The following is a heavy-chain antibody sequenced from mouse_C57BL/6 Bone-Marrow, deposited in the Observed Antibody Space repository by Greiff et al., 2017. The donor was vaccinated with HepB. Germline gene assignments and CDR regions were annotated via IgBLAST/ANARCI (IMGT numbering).Heavy chain of an antibody. CDR2: IYPRSGNT. CDR3: GGGYLYYFDY. CDR1: GFTFTSYG. J-gene: IGHJ2*01. V-gene: IGHV1-81*01. D-gene: IGHD2-2*01. Sequence: VQLQQSGAELARPGASVKLSCKASGFTFTSYGISWVKQRTGQGLEWIGEIYPRSGNTYYNEKFKGKATLTADKSSSTAYMELRSLTSECSAVYFCGGGYLYYFDYWGQSTTLTVSS.